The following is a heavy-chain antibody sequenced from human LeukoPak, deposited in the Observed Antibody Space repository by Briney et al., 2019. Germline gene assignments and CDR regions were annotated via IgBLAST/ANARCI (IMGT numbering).Heavy chain of an antibody. CDR1: GFTFGNYG. V-gene: IGHV3-48*01. Sequence: GGSLRLSCTASGFTFGNYGMSWFRQAPGKGLEWVSYISSSSSTIYYADSVKGRFTISRDNAKNSLYLQMNSLRAEDTAVYYCAKRGDYGDSGNYYYYYYMDVWGKGTTVTVSS. D-gene: IGHD4-17*01. CDR3: AKRGDYGDSGNYYYYYYMDV. CDR2: ISSSSSTI. J-gene: IGHJ6*03.